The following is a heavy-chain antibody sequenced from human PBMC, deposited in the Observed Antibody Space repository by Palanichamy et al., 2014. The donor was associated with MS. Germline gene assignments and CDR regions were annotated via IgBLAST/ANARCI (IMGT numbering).Heavy chain of an antibody. CDR1: GFTFNKYW. CDR2: IKEDGSVK. V-gene: IGHV3-7*01. CDR3: ARGPAYCGGDCFSYFDY. J-gene: IGHJ4*02. Sequence: GSLRLSCAASGFTFNKYWMSWVRQAPGKGLEWVANIKEDGSVKDYVDSVKGRFTISRDNAKSSLYLQMDSLRAEDTAVYYCARGPAYCGGDCFSYFDYWGQGTLVTVPS. D-gene: IGHD2-21*01.